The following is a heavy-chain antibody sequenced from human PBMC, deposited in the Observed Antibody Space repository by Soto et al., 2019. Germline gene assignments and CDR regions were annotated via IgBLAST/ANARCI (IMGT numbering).Heavy chain of an antibody. V-gene: IGHV3-23*01. CDR3: AKYFNTGTSSTYGS. J-gene: IGHJ5*02. CDR2: ILGTGDRV. D-gene: IGHD1-7*01. CDR1: GCTFNTYG. Sequence: GSLRLACATSGCTFNTYGMAWVRQAPGKGLAWVSAILGTGDRVSYVDSVKGRFTISRDNSKNTLYLQMNSLRADDTAIYYCAKYFNTGTSSTYGSWGQGTMVTV.